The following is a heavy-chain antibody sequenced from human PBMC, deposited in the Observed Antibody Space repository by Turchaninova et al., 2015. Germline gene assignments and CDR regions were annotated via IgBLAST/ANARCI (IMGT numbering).Heavy chain of an antibody. CDR2: VFARGDRI. J-gene: IGHJ5*02. Sequence: QVQLVQSGAEVKKPGASVKVSCKASGYSGYHLHWVRPATGQGLEWMGIVFARGDRIGCDKQFRGRPPLPRDTATRWVYMEWGGLTSVDTAVYYCATERPAAGCFDTWGQGTLVTVSS. V-gene: IGHV1-46*01. D-gene: IGHD6-13*01. CDR3: ATERPAAGCFDT. CDR1: GYSGYH.